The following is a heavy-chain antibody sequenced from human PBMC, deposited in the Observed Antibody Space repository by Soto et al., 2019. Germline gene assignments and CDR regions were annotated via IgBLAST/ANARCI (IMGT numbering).Heavy chain of an antibody. V-gene: IGHV3-15*01. CDR2: IKSKTDGGTT. Sequence: GGSLILSCAASGVTFSNSLMSWFRQAAGKGLEWVGRIKSKTDGGTTDYAAPVKGRFTISRDDSKNTLYLQMNSLKTEDTAVYYCTTDGYYYHRSGYSCPWGQRPLVTVSS. CDR3: TTDGYYYHRSGYSCP. CDR1: GVTFSNSL. D-gene: IGHD3-22*01. J-gene: IGHJ5*02.